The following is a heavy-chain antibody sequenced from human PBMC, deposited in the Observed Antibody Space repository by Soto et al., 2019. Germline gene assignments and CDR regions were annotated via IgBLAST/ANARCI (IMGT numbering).Heavy chain of an antibody. J-gene: IGHJ4*02. D-gene: IGHD2-8*02. CDR1: GFTFSSHG. Sequence: PGGSLRLSCAASGFTFSSHGMYWVRQAPGKGLEWVAVISHEGSIKYYADSVKGRFTVSRDNSKNTLYLQVNSLRDEDTAFYYCAKDGAVLRVMYYLDYWGQGTLVTVSS. V-gene: IGHV3-30*18. CDR2: ISHEGSIK. CDR3: AKDGAVLRVMYYLDY.